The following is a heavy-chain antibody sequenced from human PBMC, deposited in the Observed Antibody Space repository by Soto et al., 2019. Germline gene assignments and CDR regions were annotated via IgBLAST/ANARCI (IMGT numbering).Heavy chain of an antibody. CDR2: ISYDGSNK. CDR1: GFTFSSYA. CDR3: AREFTVAAAGTGYYYGMDV. J-gene: IGHJ6*02. D-gene: IGHD6-13*01. V-gene: IGHV3-30-3*01. Sequence: QVQLVESGGGVVQPGRSLRLSCAASGFTFSSYAMHWVRQAPGKGLEWVAVISYDGSNKYYADSVKGRFTISRDNSKNTLYPQMNSLRAEDTAVYYCAREFTVAAAGTGYYYGMDVWGQGTTVTVSS.